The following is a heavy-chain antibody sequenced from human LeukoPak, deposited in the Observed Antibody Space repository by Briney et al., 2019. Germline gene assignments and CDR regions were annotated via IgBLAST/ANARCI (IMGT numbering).Heavy chain of an antibody. V-gene: IGHV4-59*08. Sequence: SETLSLTCTVSGGSIRSYYWSWIRQPPGKGLEWIGYIYYSGSTYYNPSLKSRVTISVDTYKNQFSLKLSSVTAADTAVYYCAGTIFGYDFDYWGQGTLVTVSS. CDR3: AGTIFGYDFDY. CDR1: GGSIRSYY. J-gene: IGHJ4*02. CDR2: IYYSGST. D-gene: IGHD3-3*01.